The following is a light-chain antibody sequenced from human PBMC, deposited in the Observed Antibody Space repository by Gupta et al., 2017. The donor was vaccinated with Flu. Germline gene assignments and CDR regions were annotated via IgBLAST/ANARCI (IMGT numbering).Light chain of an antibody. Sequence: ITISLTGTSSDVGGYNYVSWYHHHPGKGPKLIIYEVTNRPSGVSIRFSGSKSGNTASLTISGLQAEDEADYFCSSYTSRGTLVIFGGGTKLTVL. CDR3: SSYTSRGTLVI. J-gene: IGLJ2*01. V-gene: IGLV2-14*01. CDR2: EVT. CDR1: SSDVGGYNY.